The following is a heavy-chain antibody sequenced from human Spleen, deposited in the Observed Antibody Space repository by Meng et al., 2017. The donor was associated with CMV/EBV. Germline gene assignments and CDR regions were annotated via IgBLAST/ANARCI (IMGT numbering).Heavy chain of an antibody. CDR1: GFTFSHAW. Sequence: EVQVVESXXGLVKXGGSLRLSXAASGFTFSHAWMSWVRQAPGKGLEWVGRIKSDVDGGTTDYAALVKGRFIISRDDSKNTLYLQMNSLKIEDTAMYYCTTDDSVVGRGEFDYWGQGTLVTVSS. J-gene: IGHJ4*02. D-gene: IGHD6-19*01. CDR3: TTDDSVVGRGEFDY. V-gene: IGHV3-15*01. CDR2: IKSDVDGGTT.